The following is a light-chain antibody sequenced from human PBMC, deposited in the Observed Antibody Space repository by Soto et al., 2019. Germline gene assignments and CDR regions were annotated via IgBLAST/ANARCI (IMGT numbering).Light chain of an antibody. CDR2: DVS. V-gene: IGLV2-14*03. J-gene: IGLJ2*01. CDR1: SSDVGGYNY. Sequence: QSALTQPASVSGSPGQSITISCPGTSSDVGGYNYVSWYQHHPGKAPKLMIYDVSNRPSGVSNRFSGSKSGNTASLTISGLQAEDEADYYCSSYTSTNTVIFGGGTKLTVL. CDR3: SSYTSTNTVI.